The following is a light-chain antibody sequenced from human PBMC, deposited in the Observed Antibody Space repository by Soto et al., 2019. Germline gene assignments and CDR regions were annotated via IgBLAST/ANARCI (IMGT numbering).Light chain of an antibody. Sequence: EIVLTPSPDTLSLSPVERATLSCMASQSVSNSYLGWYQQNRGQAPRLLMYAATTRAPGAPDRFSGSGSGTEFTLTISRLEPEDFAVYYCQKYASSPRRFGQGNKGDIK. CDR1: QSVSNSY. CDR2: AAT. J-gene: IGKJ1*01. CDR3: QKYASSPRR. V-gene: IGKV3-20*01.